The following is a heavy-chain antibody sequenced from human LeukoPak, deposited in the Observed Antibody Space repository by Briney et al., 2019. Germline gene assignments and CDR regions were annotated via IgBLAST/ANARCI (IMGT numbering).Heavy chain of an antibody. Sequence: GGSLRLSCAASGFTFSSYGMHWVRQAPGKGLEWVAVIWYDGSNKNYADSMKGRSTISSDSSKNTLHLQMNTLRAEDTAVYYCARDRNSPAKYYFDYWGQGTLVTVSS. CDR2: IWYDGSNK. CDR1: GFTFSSYG. D-gene: IGHD1-14*01. CDR3: ARDRNSPAKYYFDY. V-gene: IGHV3-33*01. J-gene: IGHJ4*02.